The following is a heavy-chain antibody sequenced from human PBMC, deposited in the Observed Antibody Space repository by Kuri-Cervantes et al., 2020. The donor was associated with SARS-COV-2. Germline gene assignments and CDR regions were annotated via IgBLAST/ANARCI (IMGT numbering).Heavy chain of an antibody. Sequence: GGSLRLSCAASGFTFSSYWMSWVRQAPGKGLEWVANIKQDGSEKYYVDSVKGRFTISRDNAKNMLFLQMNSLTAEDTAVYYCVRDGDHGNFVYWGQGTLVTVSS. CDR2: IKQDGSEK. V-gene: IGHV3-7*01. CDR1: GFTFSSYW. CDR3: VRDGDHGNFVY. J-gene: IGHJ4*02. D-gene: IGHD7-27*01.